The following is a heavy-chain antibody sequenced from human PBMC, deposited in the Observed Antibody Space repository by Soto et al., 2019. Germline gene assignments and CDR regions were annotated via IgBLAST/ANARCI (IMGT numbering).Heavy chain of an antibody. D-gene: IGHD6-19*01. Sequence: SWMHWVRQPPGKGLVWVSRIKNDGSIKYYADSVKGRFTISRDNSKNTLYLQMNSLRAEDTAVYYCARSSFQWLGNYYYGMDVWGQGTTVTVS. J-gene: IGHJ6*02. CDR1: SW. CDR2: IKNDGSIK. V-gene: IGHV3-74*01. CDR3: ARSSFQWLGNYYYGMDV.